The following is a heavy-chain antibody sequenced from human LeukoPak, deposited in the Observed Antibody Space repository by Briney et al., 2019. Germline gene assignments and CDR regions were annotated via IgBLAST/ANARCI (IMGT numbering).Heavy chain of an antibody. Sequence: SETLSLTCAVYGGSFSGYYWSWIRQPPGKGLEWIGEINHSGSTNYNPSLKSRVTISVDTSKNQFSLKLSSVTAADTAVYYCARVNYYYYYMDVWGKGTTVTISS. CDR2: INHSGST. CDR3: ARVNYYYYYMDV. J-gene: IGHJ6*03. V-gene: IGHV4-34*01. CDR1: GGSFSGYY.